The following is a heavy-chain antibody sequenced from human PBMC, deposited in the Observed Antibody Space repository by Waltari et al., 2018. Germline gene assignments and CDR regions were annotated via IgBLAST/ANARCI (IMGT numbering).Heavy chain of an antibody. Sequence: VQLVESGGGLVQPGGSLKLPCGVSGFGFSEHAFCWVRQAPGKGLEWVSGISGAGENSYYADSVKGRFTISRDNAKNILLLQMNSLRAEDTAVYYCAKDQGYAGKDGDLRHWGQGSLVSVSS. CDR1: GFGFSEHA. J-gene: IGHJ1*01. D-gene: IGHD2-2*01. V-gene: IGHV3-23*04. CDR2: ISGAGENS. CDR3: AKDQGYAGKDGDLRH.